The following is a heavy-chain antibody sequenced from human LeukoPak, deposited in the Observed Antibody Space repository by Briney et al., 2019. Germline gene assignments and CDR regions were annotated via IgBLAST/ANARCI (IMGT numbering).Heavy chain of an antibody. Sequence: AGGSLRLSCAASGFTFSSYSMNWVRQAPGKGLEWVSSISSSSSYIYYADSVKGRFTISRDNAKNSLYLQMNSLRAEDTAVYYCARMGSYYDFWSGQIMNYDYWGQGTLVTVSS. D-gene: IGHD3-3*01. CDR3: ARMGSYYDFWSGQIMNYDY. CDR2: ISSSSSYI. J-gene: IGHJ4*02. CDR1: GFTFSSYS. V-gene: IGHV3-21*01.